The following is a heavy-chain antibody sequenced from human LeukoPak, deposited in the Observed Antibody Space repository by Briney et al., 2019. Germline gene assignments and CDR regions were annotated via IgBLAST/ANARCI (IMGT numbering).Heavy chain of an antibody. CDR1: GYTFTDYY. Sequence: GASVKVSCKASGYTFTDYYMHWVQQASGKGLEWMGRVDPEDGETIYAEKFQGRVTITADTSTDTAYMELSSLRSDDTAVYYCARDKGFGIAAAKDYWGQGTLVTVSS. D-gene: IGHD6-13*01. CDR3: ARDKGFGIAAAKDY. CDR2: VDPEDGET. V-gene: IGHV1-69-2*01. J-gene: IGHJ4*02.